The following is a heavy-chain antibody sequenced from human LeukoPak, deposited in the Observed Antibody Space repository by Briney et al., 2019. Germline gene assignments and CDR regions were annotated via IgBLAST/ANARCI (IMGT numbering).Heavy chain of an antibody. J-gene: IGHJ6*03. D-gene: IGHD3-10*01. V-gene: IGHV3-21*01. CDR1: GFTFSSYS. CDR2: ISSSSSYI. CDR3: ARDGAVTMVRGVILTYYYYMDV. Sequence: PGGSLRLSCAASGFTFSSYSMNWVRQAPGKGLEWVSSISSSSSYIYYADSVKGRFTISRDNAKNSLYLQMSSLRAEDTAVYYCARDGAVTMVRGVILTYYYYMDVWGKGTTVTVSS.